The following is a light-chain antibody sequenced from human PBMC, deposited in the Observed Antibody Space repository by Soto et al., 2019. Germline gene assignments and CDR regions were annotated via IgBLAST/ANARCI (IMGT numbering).Light chain of an antibody. J-gene: IGKJ5*01. CDR3: QQSYSTPSPF. CDR1: QSIRTY. Sequence: DIQMTQSPSSLSASVGDRVTITCRASQSIRTYLNWYQQKPGKAPKLLIYGASSLQSGVPSRFSGSGSGTDFTLTICSLQPDDFSTYDCQQSYSTPSPFFGQGTRLEIK. CDR2: GAS. V-gene: IGKV1-39*01.